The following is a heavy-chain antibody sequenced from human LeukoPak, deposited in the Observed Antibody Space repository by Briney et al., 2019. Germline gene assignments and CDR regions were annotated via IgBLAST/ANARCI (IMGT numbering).Heavy chain of an antibody. Sequence: SETLSLTCAVYGGSFSGYNWSWIRQPPGKGLEWIGEINNSGSTNYNTSLKSGVTISVDTSKNQSSLKLSSVTAADTAVYYCASRLADSSGYYYQYYFDYWGQGTLVTVSS. CDR2: INNSGST. D-gene: IGHD3-22*01. CDR3: ASRLADSSGYYYQYYFDY. CDR1: GGSFSGYN. J-gene: IGHJ4*02. V-gene: IGHV4-34*01.